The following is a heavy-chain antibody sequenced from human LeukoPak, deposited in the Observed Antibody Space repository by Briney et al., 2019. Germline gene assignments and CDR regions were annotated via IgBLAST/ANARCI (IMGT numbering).Heavy chain of an antibody. J-gene: IGHJ4*02. Sequence: PSETLSLTCSVSGGSISTYYWNWIRQPPGKGLEWIGYKTYSGITNYNPSLKSRITISIDTSKNQFSLKLSSVTAADTAVYYCARSGDSHVYYFDYWRQGTPVTVSS. V-gene: IGHV4-59*08. CDR2: KTYSGIT. CDR3: ARSGDSHVYYFDY. D-gene: IGHD1-26*01. CDR1: GGSISTYY.